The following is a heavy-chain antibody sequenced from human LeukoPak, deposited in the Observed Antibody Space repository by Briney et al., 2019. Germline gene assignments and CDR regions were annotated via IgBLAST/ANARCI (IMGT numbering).Heavy chain of an antibody. CDR2: ISGGGTST. CDR3: AKGRAAGESYYDK. J-gene: IGHJ4*02. V-gene: IGHV3-23*01. D-gene: IGHD2-21*01. CDR1: EFTFSRYA. Sequence: GGSLRLSCAASEFTFSRYAMSWVRQAPGKGLEWVSTISGGGTSTYYADAVKGRFTISRDDSTNTLYLQMSSLRAEDTAIYFCAKGRAAGESYYDKWGQGTLVTVSS.